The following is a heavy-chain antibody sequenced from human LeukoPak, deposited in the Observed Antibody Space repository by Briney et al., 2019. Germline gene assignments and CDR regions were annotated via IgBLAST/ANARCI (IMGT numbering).Heavy chain of an antibody. Sequence: PGGSLRLSCAASGFTFSDYYMSWIRQAPGKGLEWVSYINSTSSYTNYADSVKGRFTISRDNAKNSLYLQMNSLRAEDTAVYYCARDVSGVQFWGQGTLVTVSS. V-gene: IGHV3-11*06. J-gene: IGHJ4*02. CDR3: ARDVSGVQF. D-gene: IGHD3-10*01. CDR2: INSTSSYT. CDR1: GFTFSDYY.